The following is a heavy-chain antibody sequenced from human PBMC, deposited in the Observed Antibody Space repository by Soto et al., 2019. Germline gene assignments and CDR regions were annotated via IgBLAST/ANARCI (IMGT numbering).Heavy chain of an antibody. V-gene: IGHV3-11*01. D-gene: IGHD6-6*01. J-gene: IGHJ4*02. CDR3: ARAAAARPADWY. CDR2: ISSSGSST. Sequence: QVQLVESGGGLVKPGGSLRLSCAASGFTFGDYYMSWIRQAPGKGLEWVSYISSSGSSTYYVDSVKGRFTISRDNAKNSLYLQMDSLGAEDTAVYYCARAAAARPADWYWVQGTLVTVSS. CDR1: GFTFGDYY.